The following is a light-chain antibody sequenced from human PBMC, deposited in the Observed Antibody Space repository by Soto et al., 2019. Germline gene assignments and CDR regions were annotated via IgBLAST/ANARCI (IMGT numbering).Light chain of an antibody. CDR3: QQYQSLT. V-gene: IGKV3-20*01. CDR2: GAS. CDR1: QIVSSNH. J-gene: IGKJ4*01. Sequence: DIVLTQSPGTLSFSPGERATLYCRAIQIVSSNHLACYQHKPGQAPRLLIHGASSRVTGIPDRFSGSGSGTDFTLTITRLEPEDFAVYYCQQYQSLTFGGGTKVDIK.